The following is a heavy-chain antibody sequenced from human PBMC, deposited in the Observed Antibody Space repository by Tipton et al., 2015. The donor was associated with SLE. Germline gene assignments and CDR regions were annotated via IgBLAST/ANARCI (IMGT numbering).Heavy chain of an antibody. J-gene: IGHJ6*02. CDR3: AKDSAVTTPLYYYGMDV. CDR2: IYSGGST. D-gene: IGHD4-17*01. Sequence: GPLRLSCAASGFTFSSYAMSWVRQAPGKGLEWVSVIYSGGSTYYADSVKGRFTISRDNSKNTLYLQMNSLRAEDTAVYYCAKDSAVTTPLYYYGMDVWGQGTTVTVSS. V-gene: IGHV3-23*03. CDR1: GFTFSSYA.